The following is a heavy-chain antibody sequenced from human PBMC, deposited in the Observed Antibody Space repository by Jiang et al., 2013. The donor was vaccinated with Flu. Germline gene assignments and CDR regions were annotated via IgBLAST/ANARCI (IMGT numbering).Heavy chain of an antibody. CDR3: VKDMGSVTAALGY. D-gene: IGHD2-2*01. Sequence: VQLLESGGGLVQPGGSLRLSCAASGFTFSSYAMSWVRQAPGKGLEWVSAISGSGGSTYYADSVKGRFTISRDNAKNSLYLEMNRLRAEDTARYHCVKDMGSVTAALGYWGQGTVVTVSS. J-gene: IGHJ4*02. CDR1: GFTFSSYA. CDR2: ISGSGGST. V-gene: IGHV3-23*01.